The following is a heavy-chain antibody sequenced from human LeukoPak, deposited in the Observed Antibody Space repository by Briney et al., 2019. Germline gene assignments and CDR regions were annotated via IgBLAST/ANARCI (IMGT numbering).Heavy chain of an antibody. Sequence: PSETLSLTCTVSGGSISSSSYYWGWIRQPPGKGLEWIGSIYYSGSTYYNPSLKSRVTISVDTSKNQLSLKLSSVTAADTAVYYCASGTMVRGVIIRALDYWGQGTLVTVSS. CDR1: GGSISSSSYY. J-gene: IGHJ4*02. D-gene: IGHD3-10*01. CDR2: IYYSGST. V-gene: IGHV4-39*01. CDR3: ASGTMVRGVIIRALDY.